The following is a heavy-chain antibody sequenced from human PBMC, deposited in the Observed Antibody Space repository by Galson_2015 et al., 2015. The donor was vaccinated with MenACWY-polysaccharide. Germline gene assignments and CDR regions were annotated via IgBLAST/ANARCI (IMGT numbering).Heavy chain of an antibody. CDR2: ISSSSSTI. CDR3: ATGPSGYYRFDS. V-gene: IGHV3-48*02. Sequence: SLRPSCAASGFSFSTYSMNWVRQVPGKGLEWASYISSSSSTIYYADSVKGRFTISRDNAKNSLYLQMDSLRDEDTAVYYCATGPSGYYRFDSWGQGTLVTVSS. J-gene: IGHJ4*02. CDR1: GFSFSTYS. D-gene: IGHD3-22*01.